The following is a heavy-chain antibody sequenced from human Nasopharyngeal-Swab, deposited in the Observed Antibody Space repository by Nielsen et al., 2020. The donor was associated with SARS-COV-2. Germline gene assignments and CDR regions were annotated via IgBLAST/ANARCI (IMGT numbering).Heavy chain of an antibody. Sequence: ASVKVSCKASGYTFTSYGISWVRQAPGQGLEWMGWTSAYNGNTNYAQKLQGRVTMTTDTSTSTAYMELRSLRSDDTAVYYCARDGGSYYDYYYGMDVWGQGTTVTVSS. CDR2: TSAYNGNT. D-gene: IGHD1-26*01. CDR3: ARDGGSYYDYYYGMDV. V-gene: IGHV1-18*01. J-gene: IGHJ6*02. CDR1: GYTFTSYG.